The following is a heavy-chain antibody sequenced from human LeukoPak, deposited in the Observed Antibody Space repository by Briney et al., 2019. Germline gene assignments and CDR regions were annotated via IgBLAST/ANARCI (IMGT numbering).Heavy chain of an antibody. CDR2: KWYDGSNK. D-gene: IGHD3-22*01. Sequence: ARSLRLSCAASGFTFSSYGMHWVRQAPGKGLEWVAVKWYDGSNKYYADSVKGRFTISRDNSKNTLYLQMNSLRAEDTAVYYCARDPQYYYDSSGYYDYWGQGTLVTVSS. V-gene: IGHV3-33*01. CDR1: GFTFSSYG. J-gene: IGHJ4*02. CDR3: ARDPQYYYDSSGYYDY.